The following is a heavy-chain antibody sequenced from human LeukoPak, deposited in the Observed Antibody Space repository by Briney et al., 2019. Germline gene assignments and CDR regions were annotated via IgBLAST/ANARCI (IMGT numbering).Heavy chain of an antibody. CDR3: AKTRDGTGWYFFDY. D-gene: IGHD6-19*01. CDR1: GLTFSSYG. Sequence: GGSLRLSCAASGLTFSSYGMHWVRQAPGKGLEWVAVISYDGNNKYYADSVKGRFTISRDNSENTLYLQMNSLRAEDAAVYFCAKTRDGTGWYFFDYWGQGTLVTVSS. J-gene: IGHJ4*02. CDR2: ISYDGNNK. V-gene: IGHV3-30*18.